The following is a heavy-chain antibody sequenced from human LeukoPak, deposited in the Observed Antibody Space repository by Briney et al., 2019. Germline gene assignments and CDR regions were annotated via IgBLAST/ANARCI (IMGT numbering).Heavy chain of an antibody. V-gene: IGHV4-34*01. CDR2: INHSGST. CDR3: ARQARFGVGESAFDI. J-gene: IGHJ3*02. CDR1: GGSFSGYY. D-gene: IGHD3-10*01. Sequence: SETLSLTCAVYGGSFSGYYWSWIRQPPGKGLEWIGEINHSGSTNYNPSLKSRVTISVDTSKNQFSLNLSSVTAADTAVYYCARQARFGVGESAFDIWGQGTMVTVSS.